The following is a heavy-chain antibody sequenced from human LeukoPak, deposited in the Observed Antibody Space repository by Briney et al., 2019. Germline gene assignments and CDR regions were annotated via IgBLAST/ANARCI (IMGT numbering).Heavy chain of an antibody. D-gene: IGHD2-15*01. J-gene: IGHJ4*02. V-gene: IGHV4-34*01. CDR2: INHSGST. CDR1: GGSFSGYY. Sequence: SETLSLTCAVYGGSFSGYYWSWIRQPPGKGLEWIGEINHSGSTNYNPSLKSRVTISVDTSKNQFSLKLSSVTAADTAVYHCARRADSGYDYWGQGTLVTVSS. CDR3: ARRADSGYDY.